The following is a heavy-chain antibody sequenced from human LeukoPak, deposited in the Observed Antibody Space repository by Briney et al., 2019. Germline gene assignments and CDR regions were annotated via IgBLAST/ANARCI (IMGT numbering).Heavy chain of an antibody. J-gene: IGHJ3*02. CDR3: ASGDYYAFDI. CDR1: GYTFTTYG. D-gene: IGHD4-17*01. CDR2: ISAYNGNT. V-gene: IGHV1-18*01. Sequence: ASVKVSCKASGYTFTTYGISWVRQAPGQWLEWMGWISAYNGNTNYVQKLQGRVTMTTDTSTSTAYMELRSLRSDDTAVYYCASGDYYAFDIWGQGTMVTVSS.